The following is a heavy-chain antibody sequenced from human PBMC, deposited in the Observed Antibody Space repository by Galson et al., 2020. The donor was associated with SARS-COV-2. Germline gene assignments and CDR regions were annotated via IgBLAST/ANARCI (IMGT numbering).Heavy chain of an antibody. CDR1: GFTFSSYW. V-gene: IGHV3-74*01. D-gene: IGHD7-27*01. Sequence: ALHGESLKISCAASGFTFSSYWMHWVRQAPGKRLVWVSRLYSEGSSTSYAASVKGRFTISGDNAKNTLYLHMNSLRAEDTAVYYCARGDMGNDYFDYWGQGTLVTVSS. CDR3: ARGDMGNDYFDY. J-gene: IGHJ4*02. CDR2: LYSEGSST.